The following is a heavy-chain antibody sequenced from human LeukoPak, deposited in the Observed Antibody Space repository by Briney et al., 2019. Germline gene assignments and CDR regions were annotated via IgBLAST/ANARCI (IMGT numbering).Heavy chain of an antibody. CDR2: INPNSGGT. CDR1: GYTFTGYY. V-gene: IGHV1-2*02. Sequence: GASVKVSCKASGYTFTGYYMHWVRQAPGQGLEWMGWINPNSGGTNYAQKFQGRVTMTRDTSISTAYMELSRLRSDDTAVYYCARDRSGWYHDAFDIWGQGTMVTVSS. J-gene: IGHJ3*02. D-gene: IGHD6-19*01. CDR3: ARDRSGWYHDAFDI.